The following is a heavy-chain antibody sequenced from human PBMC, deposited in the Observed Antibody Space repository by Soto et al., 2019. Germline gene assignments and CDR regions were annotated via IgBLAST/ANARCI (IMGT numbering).Heavy chain of an antibody. CDR2: IYYSGST. CDR1: GGSISSGDYY. J-gene: IGHJ5*02. V-gene: IGHV4-30-4*01. CDR3: ARVRWYYGSGINNRFDP. Sequence: SETLSLTCTVSGGSISSGDYYWSWIRQPPGKGLEWIGYIYYSGSTYYNPSLKSRVTISVDTSKNQFSLKLSSVTAADTAVYYCARVRWYYGSGINNRFDPWGQGTLVTVSS. D-gene: IGHD3-10*01.